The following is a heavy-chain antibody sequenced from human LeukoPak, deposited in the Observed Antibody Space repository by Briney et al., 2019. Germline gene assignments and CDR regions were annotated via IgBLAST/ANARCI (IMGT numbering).Heavy chain of an antibody. CDR3: ARVYGSGSYYFFDY. CDR1: GFTFSSYS. J-gene: IGHJ4*02. Sequence: GGSLRLSCAASGFTFSSYSMNWVRQAPGKGLEWVSFISSGSSYMYYADSLKGRFTISRDNAKNSLYLQMNSLRAEDTAVYYCARVYGSGSYYFFDYWGQGTLVTVSS. CDR2: ISSGSSYM. D-gene: IGHD3-10*01. V-gene: IGHV3-21*01.